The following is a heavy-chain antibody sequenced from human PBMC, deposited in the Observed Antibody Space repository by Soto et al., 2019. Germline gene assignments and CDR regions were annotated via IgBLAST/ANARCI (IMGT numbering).Heavy chain of an antibody. D-gene: IGHD5-12*01. CDR2: FFIGGNT. Sequence: PSETLSLTCTVSGGSISSSTYYWGWMRQPPGKGLEWIGSFFIGGNTYYNPSLKSRVTISVDTSKNQFSLKLSSVTAADTAVYYCARAPPTYSGSYYFDYWGQGTLVT. CDR1: GGSISSSTYY. J-gene: IGHJ4*02. V-gene: IGHV4-39*07. CDR3: ARAPPTYSGSYYFDY.